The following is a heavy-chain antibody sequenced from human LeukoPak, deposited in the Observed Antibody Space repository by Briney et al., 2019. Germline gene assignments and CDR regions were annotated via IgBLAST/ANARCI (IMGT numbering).Heavy chain of an antibody. CDR3: ARRSSGWHYYFDY. V-gene: IGHV3-48*03. CDR1: GFTFSSYE. D-gene: IGHD6-19*01. Sequence: GGALRLSCAASGFTFSSYEMNWVRQAPGEGLGWVSYISGSGCTIYYADSVKGRFTTSRDNAKNSLYLQMNSLRAEDTAVYYCARRSSGWHYYFDYWGQGTLVTVSS. CDR2: ISGSGCTI. J-gene: IGHJ4*02.